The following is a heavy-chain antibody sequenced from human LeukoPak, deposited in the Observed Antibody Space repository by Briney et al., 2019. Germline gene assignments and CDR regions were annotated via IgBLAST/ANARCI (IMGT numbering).Heavy chain of an antibody. CDR1: GVMFNRYV. CDR3: AKPYLDGGAGIRGWFYS. CDR2: ISGSGGST. V-gene: IGHV3-23*01. D-gene: IGHD1-1*01. Sequence: PGGSLRLPCAVSGVMFNRYVMKGARQAPGKGLEWVSSISGSGGSTNYADSVKGRFTISRDNYKNTLYLQMNSLRAEDTAVYYCAKPYLDGGAGIRGWFYSWGQGTLVTVSS. J-gene: IGHJ5*01.